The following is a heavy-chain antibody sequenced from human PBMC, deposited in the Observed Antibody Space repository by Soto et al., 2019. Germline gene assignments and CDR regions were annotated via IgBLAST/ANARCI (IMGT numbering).Heavy chain of an antibody. D-gene: IGHD5-18*01. CDR2: IYYSGST. J-gene: IGHJ6*02. CDR3: ARRDPGYSYDSYYYYDMDV. CDR1: GGSISSGSYY. V-gene: IGHV4-39*01. Sequence: SETLSLTCTVSGGSISSGSYYWGWIRQPPGKGLEWIGSIYYSGSTYYNPSLKSRVTISVDTSKNQVSLKMSSVTAADTAVYYCARRDPGYSYDSYYYYDMDVWGQGTTVTVSS.